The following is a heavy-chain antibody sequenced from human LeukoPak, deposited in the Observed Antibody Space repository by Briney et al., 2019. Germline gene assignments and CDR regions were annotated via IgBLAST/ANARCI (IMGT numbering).Heavy chain of an antibody. CDR2: IYHSGST. CDR1: GGSISSGGYS. CDR3: ANRRSSNYSFRYYYYMDV. D-gene: IGHD4-11*01. Sequence: SETLSLTCAVSGGSISSGGYSWSWIRQPPGKGLEWIGYIYHSGSTNYNPSLKSRVTISVDTSKNQFSLTLSSVTAADTAVYYCANRRSSNYSFRYYYYMDVWGKGTTVTVSS. J-gene: IGHJ6*03. V-gene: IGHV4-30-2*01.